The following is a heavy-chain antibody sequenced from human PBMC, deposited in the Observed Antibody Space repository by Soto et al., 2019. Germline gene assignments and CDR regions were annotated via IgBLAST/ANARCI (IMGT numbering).Heavy chain of an antibody. J-gene: IGHJ3*01. CDR3: MTDPNGDYIGAFDS. V-gene: IGHV3-23*01. CDR1: GFTFSAYA. D-gene: IGHD4-17*01. CDR2: ITVGGDVT. Sequence: PGGSLRVSCVASGFTFSAYAMTWVRQAPGRGLEWVSSITVGGDVTTSADSVRGRFTTSGDNTKNTLYLQTNSLRAEGPAVYYCMTDPNGDYIGAFDSFGQGTLVSVSS.